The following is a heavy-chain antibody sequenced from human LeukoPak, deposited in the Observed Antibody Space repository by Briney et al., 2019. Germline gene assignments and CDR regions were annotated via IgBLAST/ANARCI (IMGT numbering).Heavy chain of an antibody. CDR3: ARGEYGSGSYHIDY. Sequence: GGSLRLSCAASGFTVSSNYMSWVRQAPGKGLEWVSFISGTSSYIYYADSVKGRFTISRDNAKNSLYLQMNSLSAEDTAVYYCARGEYGSGSYHIDYWGQGTLVTVSS. V-gene: IGHV3-21*01. CDR2: ISGTSSYI. D-gene: IGHD3-10*01. J-gene: IGHJ4*02. CDR1: GFTVSSNY.